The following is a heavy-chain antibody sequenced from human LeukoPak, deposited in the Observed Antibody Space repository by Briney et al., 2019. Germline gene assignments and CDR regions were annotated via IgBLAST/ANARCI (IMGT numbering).Heavy chain of an antibody. D-gene: IGHD5-24*01. CDR1: GGSISSRSYY. CDR3: AREGGRDGYYYYMDV. Sequence: SETLFLTCTVSGGSISSRSYYWSWIRQPAGKGLEWIGRIYTSGSTNYNPSLKSRVTISVDTSKNQFSLKLSSVTAADTAVYYCAREGGRDGYYYYMDVWGKGTTVTVSS. CDR2: IYTSGST. J-gene: IGHJ6*03. V-gene: IGHV4-61*02.